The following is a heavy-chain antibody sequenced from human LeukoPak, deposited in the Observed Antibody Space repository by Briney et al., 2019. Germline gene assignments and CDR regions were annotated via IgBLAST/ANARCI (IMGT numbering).Heavy chain of an antibody. V-gene: IGHV4-61*02. J-gene: IGHJ6*03. CDR1: GGSISSGSYY. CDR2: IYTSGST. CDR3: ARAPENYYMDV. Sequence: PSQTLSLTCTVSGGSISSGSYYWSWIRQPAGKGPEWIGRIYTSGSTNYNPSLKSRVTISVDTSKNQFSLKLSSVTAADTAVYYCARAPENYYMDVWGKGTTVTVSS.